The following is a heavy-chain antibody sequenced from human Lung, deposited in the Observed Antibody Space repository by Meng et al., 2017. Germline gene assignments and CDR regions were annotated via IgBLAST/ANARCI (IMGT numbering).Heavy chain of an antibody. D-gene: IGHD4-11*01. CDR3: ARGPTTMAHDFDY. CDR1: GGASREYY. Sequence: VPPWQWGYGMLSASEPLAFCCVLCGGASREYYWSWRRQPPGKVLEWIGEINHSGSTNYNPSLESRATISVDTSQNNLSVKLSSVNAAESAVYDCARGPTTMAHDFDYWGQGTLVTVSS. J-gene: IGHJ4*02. V-gene: IGHV4-34*01. CDR2: INHSGST.